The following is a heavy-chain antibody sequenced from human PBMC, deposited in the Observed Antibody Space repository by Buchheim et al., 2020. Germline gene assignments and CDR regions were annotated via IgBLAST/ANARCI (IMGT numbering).Heavy chain of an antibody. Sequence: EVQLVESGGGLVKPGGSLRLSCAASGFTFSNAWMSWVRQAPGKGLEWVGRIKSKTDGGTTDYAAPVKGRITISRDDSKKPLYLQMNSLKTEDTAVYYCTTEHWGTGRPFDYWGQGTL. CDR3: TTEHWGTGRPFDY. CDR2: IKSKTDGGTT. V-gene: IGHV3-15*01. J-gene: IGHJ4*02. D-gene: IGHD7-27*01. CDR1: GFTFSNAW.